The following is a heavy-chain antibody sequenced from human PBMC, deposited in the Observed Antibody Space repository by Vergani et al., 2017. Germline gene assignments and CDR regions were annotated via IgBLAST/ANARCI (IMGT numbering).Heavy chain of an antibody. CDR3: ARDAIAAAGTAGAFDI. V-gene: IGHV1-69*01. D-gene: IGHD6-13*01. CDR2: IIPIFGTA. CDR1: GGTFRSYG. J-gene: IGHJ3*02. Sequence: QVQLVQSGADMKKPGSSVKVSCKASGGTFRSYGINWVRQATGQGLEWMGGIIPIFGTANYAQKFQGRVTITADESTSTAYMEVSSLRSEDTAVYYCARDAIAAAGTAGAFDIWGQGTMVTVSS.